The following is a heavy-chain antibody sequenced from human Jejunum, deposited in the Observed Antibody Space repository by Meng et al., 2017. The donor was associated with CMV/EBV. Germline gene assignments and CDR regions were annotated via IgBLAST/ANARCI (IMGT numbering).Heavy chain of an antibody. D-gene: IGHD3-22*01. CDR1: GFMFGDYA. J-gene: IGHJ4*02. CDR3: ARNVYYDDGGLDY. CDR2: INWNAGST. Sequence: VPLEAAGVGVGRPGGSRRISCAASGFMFGDYAMSWVRQAPGKGLEWVVGINWNAGSTNYAHSVKGRFNISRDNAKNSLYLQMNSLRAEDTALYYCARNVYYDDGGLDYWGQGTLVTVSS. V-gene: IGHV3-20*04.